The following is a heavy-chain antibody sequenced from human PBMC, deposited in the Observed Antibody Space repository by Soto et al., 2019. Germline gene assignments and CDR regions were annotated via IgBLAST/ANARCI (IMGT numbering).Heavy chain of an antibody. CDR2: IYYSGST. CDR1: GGSISSSSYY. D-gene: IGHD5-12*01. CDR3: ARRGGATIMDY. J-gene: IGHJ4*02. Sequence: KPSETLSLTCTVSGGSISSSSYYWDWIRQPPGKGLEWIGSIYYSGSTYYNPSLKSRVTISVDTSKNQFSLKLSSVTAADTAVYYCARRGGATIMDYWGQGTLVTVSS. V-gene: IGHV4-39*01.